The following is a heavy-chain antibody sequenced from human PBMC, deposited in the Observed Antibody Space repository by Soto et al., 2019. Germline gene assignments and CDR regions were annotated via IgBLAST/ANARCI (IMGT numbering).Heavy chain of an antibody. CDR3: ARVVQQSGVYYYYMDV. Sequence: PSDTLSLTCTVSGGSISSYYWSWIRQRPGKGLEWIGYIYYSGSTNYNPSLKSRVTISVDTSRNQFSLKLSSVTAADTAVYYCARVVQQSGVYYYYMDVWGKGTTVTVSS. CDR1: GGSISSYY. V-gene: IGHV4-59*13. J-gene: IGHJ6*03. CDR2: IYYSGST. D-gene: IGHD3-10*01.